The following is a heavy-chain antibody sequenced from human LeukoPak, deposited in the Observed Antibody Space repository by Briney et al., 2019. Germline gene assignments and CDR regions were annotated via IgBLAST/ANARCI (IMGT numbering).Heavy chain of an antibody. V-gene: IGHV3-53*01. Sequence: LPGGSLRLSCAASGFTFSSYGMHWVRQAPGKGLEWVSVIYSGGSTYYADSVKGRFTISRDNSKNTLYLQMNSLRAEDTAVYYCARTYPLPKDYGSGSYQAPHGAFDIWGQGTMVTVSS. CDR2: IYSGGST. CDR3: ARTYPLPKDYGSGSYQAPHGAFDI. J-gene: IGHJ3*02. CDR1: GFTFSSYG. D-gene: IGHD3-10*01.